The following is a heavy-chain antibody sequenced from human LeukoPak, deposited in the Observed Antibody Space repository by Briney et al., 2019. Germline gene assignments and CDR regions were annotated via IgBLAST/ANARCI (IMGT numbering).Heavy chain of an antibody. Sequence: GEALKISCKGSGYSFTSYWIGGVRQMPGKCLDWMGIIYPGDSDTRYSPSFQGHVTISANKAISTAYLQWSSLRASDTAMYYCATHPHQDAFDIWGQGTMVTVSS. V-gene: IGHV5-51*01. CDR1: GYSFTSYW. CDR3: ATHPHQDAFDI. J-gene: IGHJ3*02. CDR2: IYPGDSDT.